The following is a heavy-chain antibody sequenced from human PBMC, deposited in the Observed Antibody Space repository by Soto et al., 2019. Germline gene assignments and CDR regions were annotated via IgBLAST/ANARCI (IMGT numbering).Heavy chain of an antibody. V-gene: IGHV4-59*01. CDR1: GGSLSTYF. J-gene: IGHJ4*02. CDR3: ARDREHTHGRAFAF. Sequence: SETLSLTCAVFGGSLSTYFWSWFRRPPGKGLEWIGHVYDRGSSTKYNPSLKSRVTISLGTSKSQVSLILTSVTAADTAVYFCARDREHTHGRAFAFWGRGAQVTVSS. CDR2: VYDRGSST.